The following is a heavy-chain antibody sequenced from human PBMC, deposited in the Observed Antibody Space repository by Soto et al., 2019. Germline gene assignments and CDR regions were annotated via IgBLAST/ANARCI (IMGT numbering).Heavy chain of an antibody. CDR2: VSSSGNS. Sequence: SETLSLTCTVSGDSISSTTHYCNWIRQHPGKGLEWIGYVSSSGNSYYSPSLKSRVFMSVDTSKNLFSLKLSSVTAADTAIYYCVDRLTPNYNYFDFWRQGTRV. CDR3: VDRLTPNYNYFDF. D-gene: IGHD4-4*01. V-gene: IGHV4-31*03. J-gene: IGHJ4*02. CDR1: GDSISSTTHY.